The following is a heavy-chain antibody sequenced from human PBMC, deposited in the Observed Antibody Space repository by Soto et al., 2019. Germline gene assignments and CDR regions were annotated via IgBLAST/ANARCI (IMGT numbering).Heavy chain of an antibody. J-gene: IGHJ4*02. V-gene: IGHV3-30*18. CDR3: AKDLYSSGGMYYFDY. Sequence: QVQLVESGGGVVQPGRSLRLSCAASGFTFSSYGMHWVRQAPGKGLEWVAVISYDGSNKYYADSVKGRFTISRDNSKNTLYLQMDSLRAEDTAVYYCAKDLYSSGGMYYFDYWGQGTLVTVSS. CDR2: ISYDGSNK. CDR1: GFTFSSYG. D-gene: IGHD6-19*01.